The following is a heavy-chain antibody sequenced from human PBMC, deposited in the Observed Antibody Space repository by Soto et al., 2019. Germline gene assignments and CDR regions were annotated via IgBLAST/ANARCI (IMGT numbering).Heavy chain of an antibody. CDR1: GFTFNSYW. CDR3: ARDGVEAGLYLDN. Sequence: EVQLVESGGGLVQPGGSLRLSCAASGFTFNSYWMSWVRQAPGKGLEWVANINQDGSEKYYVDSVKGRFTISRDNAKKSLYLQVNSLRAEDTALYYCARDGVEAGLYLDNWGQGTLVTGSS. J-gene: IGHJ4*02. V-gene: IGHV3-7*01. CDR2: INQDGSEK. D-gene: IGHD3-16*01.